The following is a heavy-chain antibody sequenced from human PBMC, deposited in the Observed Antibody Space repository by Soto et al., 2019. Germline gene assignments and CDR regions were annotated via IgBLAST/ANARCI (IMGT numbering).Heavy chain of an antibody. Sequence: GGSLRLSCAASGFTFSDHYMDWVRQAPGKGLEWVGRIRNKDNSYITEYAASVKGRFTISRDDSKNSLYLQMNSLKIDDTAVFYCARVRGVTRWYFDYWGQGALVNVS. J-gene: IGHJ4*02. CDR3: ARVRGVTRWYFDY. CDR1: GFTFSDHY. V-gene: IGHV3-72*01. D-gene: IGHD2-21*02. CDR2: IRNKDNSYIT.